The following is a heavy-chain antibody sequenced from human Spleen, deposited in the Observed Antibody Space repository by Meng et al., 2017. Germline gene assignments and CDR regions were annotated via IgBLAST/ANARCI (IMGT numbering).Heavy chain of an antibody. CDR3: ARDEDISAAGKLFGDY. J-gene: IGHJ4*02. V-gene: IGHV1-2*06. CDR2: INPKSGDT. Sequence: QGQLVESGAEVKKPGASVKVSCKPSGYNFPDYYIHWVRRAPGQGLEWMGRINPKSGDTHYAQKFQARVTMTGDTSISTAYMELSGLRSDDTAMYYCARDEDISAAGKLFGDYWGQGTLLTVSS. CDR1: GYNFPDYY. D-gene: IGHD6-13*01.